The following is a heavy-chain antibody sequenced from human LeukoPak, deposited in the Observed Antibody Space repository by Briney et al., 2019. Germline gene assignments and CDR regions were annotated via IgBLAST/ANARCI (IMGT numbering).Heavy chain of an antibody. CDR1: GGSFSVYY. D-gene: IGHD6-19*01. CDR2: NNHSGST. J-gene: IGHJ4*02. CDR3: ARESSGWYSIDY. V-gene: IGHV4-34*01. Sequence: SETLSLTCAVYGGSFSVYYWSWIRQPPGKGLEWIGENNHSGSTNYNPSLKSRVTISVDTSKNQFSLKLSSVTAADTAVYYCARESSGWYSIDYWGQGTLVTVSS.